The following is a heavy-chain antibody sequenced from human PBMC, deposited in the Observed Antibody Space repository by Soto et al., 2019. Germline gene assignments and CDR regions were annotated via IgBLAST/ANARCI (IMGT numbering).Heavy chain of an antibody. Sequence: SGPTLVNPTQTLTLTCTFSGFSLSTYGLGVGWIRQPPGKALEWLALIYWDDDTRFSPSLNSRLAITKDTSKSQVVLTMTHMDPVDTATYYCAHRPGFSMAFDYWGPGSQVTVSS. D-gene: IGHD3-10*01. V-gene: IGHV2-5*02. CDR2: IYWDDDT. CDR1: GFSLSTYGLG. CDR3: AHRPGFSMAFDY. J-gene: IGHJ4*02.